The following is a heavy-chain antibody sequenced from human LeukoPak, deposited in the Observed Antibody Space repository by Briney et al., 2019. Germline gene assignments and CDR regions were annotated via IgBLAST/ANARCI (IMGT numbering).Heavy chain of an antibody. CDR2: IYYSGST. D-gene: IGHD6-19*01. Sequence: SETLSLTCTVSGGSISSYYWSWIRQPPGKGLEWIGYIYYSGSTNYNPSLKSRVTISVDTPKNQFSLKLSSVTAADTAVYYCARVLYRSGWFPWFDPWGQGTLVTVSS. CDR1: GGSISSYY. V-gene: IGHV4-59*01. CDR3: ARVLYRSGWFPWFDP. J-gene: IGHJ5*02.